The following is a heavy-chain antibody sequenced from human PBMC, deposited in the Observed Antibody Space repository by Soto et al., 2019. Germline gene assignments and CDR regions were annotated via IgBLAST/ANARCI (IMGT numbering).Heavy chain of an antibody. Sequence: EVQLVESGGGLVQPGGSLRLSCAASGFTFSSYSMNWVRQAPGKGLEWVSYISSSSSTIYYADSVKGRFTISRDNAKNXLYLQMNSLRDEDTAVYYCAREAGTWPLPLNWFDPWGQGTLVTVSS. CDR1: GFTFSSYS. D-gene: IGHD6-19*01. J-gene: IGHJ5*02. CDR2: ISSSSSTI. V-gene: IGHV3-48*02. CDR3: AREAGTWPLPLNWFDP.